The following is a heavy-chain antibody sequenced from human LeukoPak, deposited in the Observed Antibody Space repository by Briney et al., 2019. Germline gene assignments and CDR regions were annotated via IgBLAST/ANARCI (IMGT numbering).Heavy chain of an antibody. CDR2: IYYSGST. CDR1: GGSISSYY. J-gene: IGHJ4*02. CDR3: ARAQYDSSGYPFDY. V-gene: IGHV4-59*01. Sequence: SETLSLTCTVSGGSISSYYWSWIRQPPGKGLEWIGYIYYSGSTNYNPSLKSRVTISVDTSKNQFSLKLSSVTAADTAVYYCARAQYDSSGYPFDYWGQGTLVTVSS. D-gene: IGHD3-22*01.